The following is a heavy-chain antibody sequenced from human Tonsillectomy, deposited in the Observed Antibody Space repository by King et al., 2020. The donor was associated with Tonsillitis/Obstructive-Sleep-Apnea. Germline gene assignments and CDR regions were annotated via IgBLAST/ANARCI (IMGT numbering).Heavy chain of an antibody. D-gene: IGHD3-3*01. V-gene: IGHV1-46*01. CDR3: ARGGGGITIFGVVILDY. J-gene: IGHJ4*02. Sequence: VQLVESGAEVKKPGASVKVSCKASGYTFTSYYMHWVRQAPGQGLEWMGIINPSGGSTSYAQKFQGRVTMTRDTSTSTVYMELSSLRSEETAVYYCARGGGGITIFGVVILDYWGQGTLVTVSS. CDR1: GYTFTSYY. CDR2: INPSGGST.